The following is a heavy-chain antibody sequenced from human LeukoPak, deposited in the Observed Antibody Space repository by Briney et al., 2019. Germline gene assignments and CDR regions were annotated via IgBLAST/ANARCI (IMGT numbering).Heavy chain of an antibody. Sequence: ASVKVSCKTSGYTFTDYYIHWVRQAPGQGLEWMGWINPNSGGTNYAQKFQGRVTMTRDTSISTAYMELSRLRSDDTAVYYCAREGGSVDCTNGVCPIGWFDPWGQGTLVTVSS. CDR1: GYTFTDYY. V-gene: IGHV1-2*02. J-gene: IGHJ5*02. CDR2: INPNSGGT. CDR3: AREGGSVDCTNGVCPIGWFDP. D-gene: IGHD2-8*01.